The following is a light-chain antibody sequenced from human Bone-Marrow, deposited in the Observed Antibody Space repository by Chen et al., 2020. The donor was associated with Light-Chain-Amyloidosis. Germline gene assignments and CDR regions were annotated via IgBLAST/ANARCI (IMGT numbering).Light chain of an antibody. Sequence: IALNQSPLSLSVSPGETASFSCTASQSLRHINGYTYLDWYLQRPGQSPQLLIYLAFNRAPGVPDRFSATGAGAEFTLRINKVEAEDVGVYYCMEALQTPHYSFGRGTKLEIK. CDR2: LAF. CDR1: QSLRHINGYTY. V-gene: IGKV2-28*01. CDR3: MEALQTPHYS. J-gene: IGKJ2*01.